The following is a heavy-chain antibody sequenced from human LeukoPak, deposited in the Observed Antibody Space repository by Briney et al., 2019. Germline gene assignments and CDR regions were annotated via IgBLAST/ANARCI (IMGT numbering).Heavy chain of an antibody. J-gene: IGHJ3*02. Sequence: GASVKVSCKASGYTFTSYDINWVRQATGQGPEWMGWMNPNSGNTGYAQKFQGRVTMTRNTSISTAYMELSSLRSEDTAVYYCARGLRHYYDSSGYYPDAFDIWGQGTMVTVSS. CDR3: ARGLRHYYDSSGYYPDAFDI. V-gene: IGHV1-8*01. CDR1: GYTFTSYD. D-gene: IGHD3-22*01. CDR2: MNPNSGNT.